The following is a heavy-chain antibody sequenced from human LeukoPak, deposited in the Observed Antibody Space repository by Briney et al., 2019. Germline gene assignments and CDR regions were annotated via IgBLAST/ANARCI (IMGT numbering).Heavy chain of an antibody. CDR2: INHSGST. CDR1: GGSFSGYY. J-gene: IGHJ4*02. Sequence: PSETLSLTCAVYGGSFSGYYWSWIRQPPGKGLEWIGEINHSGSTNYNPSLKSRVTISVDTSKNQFSLKLSSVTAADTAVYYCARATTGTLYPYFDYWGQGTLVTVSS. D-gene: IGHD1-1*01. V-gene: IGHV4-34*01. CDR3: ARATTGTLYPYFDY.